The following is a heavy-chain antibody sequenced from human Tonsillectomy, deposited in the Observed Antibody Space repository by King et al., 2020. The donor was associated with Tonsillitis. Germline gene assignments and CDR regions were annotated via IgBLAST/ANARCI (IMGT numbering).Heavy chain of an antibody. D-gene: IGHD3-22*01. CDR3: ARDSYYGRSGYSAYYFDY. V-gene: IGHV3-30-3*01. Sequence: VQLVESGGGVVQPGRSLRLSCAASGFIFSDNAMHWVRQAPGKGLEWVAVISYDGSNKYYADSVKGRFTISRDNSKNTLCLQMNSLRAEDTAVYYCARDSYYGRSGYSAYYFDYWGQGTLVTVSS. J-gene: IGHJ4*02. CDR2: ISYDGSNK. CDR1: GFIFSDNA.